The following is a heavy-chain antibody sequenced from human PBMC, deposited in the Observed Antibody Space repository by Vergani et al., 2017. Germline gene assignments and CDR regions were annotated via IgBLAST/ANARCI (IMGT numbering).Heavy chain of an antibody. CDR3: ARVNTETNGHLYYYYYMDV. Sequence: QVQLQQWGVGLLQPSETLSLTCVVTGGSFTSYHWTWIRQSPGEGLEWVGDIDHTGRPDYNPSLKSRLTMSVDKSRNQFSLTLNSVTATDTAIYFCARVNTETNGHLYYYYYMDVWGKGTAVTVS. CDR2: IDHTGRP. D-gene: IGHD4-11*01. CDR1: GGSFTSYH. V-gene: IGHV4-34*01. J-gene: IGHJ6*03.